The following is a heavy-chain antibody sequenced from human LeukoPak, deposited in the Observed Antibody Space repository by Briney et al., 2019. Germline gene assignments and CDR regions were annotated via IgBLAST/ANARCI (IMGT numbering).Heavy chain of an antibody. D-gene: IGHD3-10*01. CDR3: AKDLYYYGSGSYY. CDR1: GFTFSSYA. J-gene: IGHJ4*02. Sequence: GGSLRLSCAASGFTFSSYAMSWVRQAPGKGLEWVSATSGSGGSTYYADSVKGRFTISRDNSKNTLYLQMNSLRAEDTAVYYCAKDLYYYGSGSYYWGQGTLVTVSS. CDR2: TSGSGGST. V-gene: IGHV3-23*01.